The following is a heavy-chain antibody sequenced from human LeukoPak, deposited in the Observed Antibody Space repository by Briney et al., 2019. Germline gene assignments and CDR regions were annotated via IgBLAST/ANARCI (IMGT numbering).Heavy chain of an antibody. CDR1: GFTLSDYG. J-gene: IGHJ3*02. D-gene: IGHD3-10*01. CDR2: ISSDGSIK. CDR3: ARDILPSGSRALDI. V-gene: IGHV3-33*01. Sequence: GGSLRLSCAVSGFTLSDYGIHWVRQAPGKGLEWVTIISSDGSIKYADSVKGRFTVSRDSSKNTVYLQMNSLRAEDTAVYYCARDILPSGSRALDIWGQGTMVTVSS.